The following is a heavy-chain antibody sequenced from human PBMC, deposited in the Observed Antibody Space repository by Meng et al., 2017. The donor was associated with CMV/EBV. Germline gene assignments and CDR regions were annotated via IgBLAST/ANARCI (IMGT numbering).Heavy chain of an antibody. D-gene: IGHD3-22*01. CDR1: GFTFRNA. Sequence: GESLKISCTASGFTFRNAMNWVRQAPGKGLEWVSVISGSGVSRYYADSVKGRFTISRDNSKNTLYLQMNSLRAEDTAVYYCAKDETYYYDSSGYFGLWFDPWGQGTLVTVSS. V-gene: IGHV3-23*01. J-gene: IGHJ5*02. CDR3: AKDETYYYDSSGYFGLWFDP. CDR2: ISGSGVSR.